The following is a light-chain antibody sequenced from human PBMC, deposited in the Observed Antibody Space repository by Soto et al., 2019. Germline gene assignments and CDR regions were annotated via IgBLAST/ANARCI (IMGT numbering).Light chain of an antibody. V-gene: IGLV1-44*01. CDR2: RNN. Sequence: QSVLTQPPSASGTPGQRVTISCSGRSSNIGRNTANWYQQLPGTAPKVLFYRNNQRPSGVPDRISGSKSGTSASLAISGLQSEDEADYYCAAWDDSLNVVVFGGGTKLTVL. J-gene: IGLJ2*01. CDR1: SSNIGRNT. CDR3: AAWDDSLNVVV.